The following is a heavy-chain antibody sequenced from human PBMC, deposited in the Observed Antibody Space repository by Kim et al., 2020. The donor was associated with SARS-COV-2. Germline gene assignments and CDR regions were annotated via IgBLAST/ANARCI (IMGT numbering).Heavy chain of an antibody. CDR3: ARDLVRTWPYYYYGMDV. V-gene: IGHV3-53*01. CDR1: GFSVNSNY. CDR2: IYSGGST. D-gene: IGHD2-8*02. J-gene: IGHJ6*02. Sequence: GGSLRLSCAVSGFSVNSNYMSWVRQAPGKGLDWVSVIYSGGSTYYADSVKGRFTIARDKSKNTLYLQMNSLRAEDTAVYYCARDLVRTWPYYYYGMDVWGQGTTVTVSS.